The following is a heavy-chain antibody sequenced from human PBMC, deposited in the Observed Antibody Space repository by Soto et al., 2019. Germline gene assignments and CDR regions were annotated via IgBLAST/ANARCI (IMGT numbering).Heavy chain of an antibody. V-gene: IGHV1-69*13. CDR3: AREGGISSSGYTYYFDY. CDR2: IIPIFGTA. Sequence: ASVKVSCKASGGTFSSYAISWVRQAPGQGLEWMGGIIPIFGTANYAQKFQGRVTITADESTSTAYMELSSLRSEDTAVYYCAREGGISSSGYTYYFDYWGQGTLVTVSS. D-gene: IGHD3-22*01. J-gene: IGHJ4*02. CDR1: GGTFSSYA.